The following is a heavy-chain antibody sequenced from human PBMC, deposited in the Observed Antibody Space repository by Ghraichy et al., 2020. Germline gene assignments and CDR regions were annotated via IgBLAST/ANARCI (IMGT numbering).Heavy chain of an antibody. CDR3: ARGGTSIAAQDYYYGMDV. D-gene: IGHD6-6*01. J-gene: IGHJ6*02. Sequence: ASVKVSCKASGYTFTSYYMHWVRQAPGQGLEWIGIINPSGGSTSYAQKFQGRVTMTRDTSTSTVYMELSSLRSEDTAVYYCARGGTSIAAQDYYYGMDVWGQGTTVTVSS. CDR2: INPSGGST. CDR1: GYTFTSYY. V-gene: IGHV1-46*01.